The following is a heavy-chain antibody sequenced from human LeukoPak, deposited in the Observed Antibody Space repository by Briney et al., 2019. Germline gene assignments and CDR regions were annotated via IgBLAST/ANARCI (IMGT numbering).Heavy chain of an antibody. J-gene: IGHJ4*02. CDR3: AREEGYGGSRVDY. V-gene: IGHV4-31*03. CDR1: GGSISSSSYY. Sequence: SETLSLTCTVSGGSISSSSYYWGWIRQPPGKGLEWIGYIYYSGSTYYNPSLKSRVTISVDTSKNQFSLKLSSVTAADTAVYYCAREEGYGGSRVDYWGQGTLVTVSS. D-gene: IGHD4-23*01. CDR2: IYYSGST.